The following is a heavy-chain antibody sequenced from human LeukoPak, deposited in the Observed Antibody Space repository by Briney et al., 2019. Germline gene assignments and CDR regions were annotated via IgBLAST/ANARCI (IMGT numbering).Heavy chain of an antibody. CDR3: AKVGLWPTGFEY. V-gene: IGHV3-23*01. Sequence: GGSLRLSCVASGFTFRSYAMSWVRQSPGKGLEWISVSSGNGGTTYYAGSVKGRFTISRDNSKDTLYLQMSSLRAEDTAIYYCAKVGLWPTGFEYWGQGALVTVSS. CDR2: SSGNGGTT. D-gene: IGHD1-14*01. CDR1: GFTFRSYA. J-gene: IGHJ4*02.